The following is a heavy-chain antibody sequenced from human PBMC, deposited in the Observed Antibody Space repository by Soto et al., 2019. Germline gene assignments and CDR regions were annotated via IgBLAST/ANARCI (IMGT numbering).Heavy chain of an antibody. D-gene: IGHD1-26*01. J-gene: IGHJ6*02. CDR1: GFTFGSYA. Sequence: QVQLVESGGGVVQPGRSLRLSCAASGFTFGSYAMHWVRQAPGKGLEWVAVISYDGSNKYYADSVKGRFTISRDNSKNTLYLQMNNLRAEDTAVYYCARDRGRDYYYGMDVWGQGTTVTVSS. V-gene: IGHV3-30-3*01. CDR3: ARDRGRDYYYGMDV. CDR2: ISYDGSNK.